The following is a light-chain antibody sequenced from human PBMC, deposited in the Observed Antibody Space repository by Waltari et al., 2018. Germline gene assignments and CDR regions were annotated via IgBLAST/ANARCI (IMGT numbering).Light chain of an antibody. CDR3: QQYDNWLGT. CDR1: QSIRSN. J-gene: IGKJ1*01. V-gene: IGKV3-15*01. Sequence: EIVMTQSPATLSVFPGERATLSCRASQSIRSNLAWYQHKPGQAPSLLIYGASTRAIGIPARFSGSGYGTEFTLTISSLQSEDFAVYFCQQYDNWLGTFGQGTKVEIK. CDR2: GAS.